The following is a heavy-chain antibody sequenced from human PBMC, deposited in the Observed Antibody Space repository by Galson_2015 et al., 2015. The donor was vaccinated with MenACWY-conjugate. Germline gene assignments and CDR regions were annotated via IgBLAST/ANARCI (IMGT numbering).Heavy chain of an antibody. CDR2: IDSSGGDI. Sequence: SLRLSCAASGFIFSSYSMNWVRQAPGKGLEWVSSIDSSGGDIYYGDSVKGRFTISRDIAKNSVFLQMNSLRAEDTAVYYCARGIGDYVDGSGDCWGQGTLVTVSS. D-gene: IGHD4-17*01. CDR3: ARGIGDYVDGSGDC. J-gene: IGHJ4*02. CDR1: GFIFSSYS. V-gene: IGHV3-21*01.